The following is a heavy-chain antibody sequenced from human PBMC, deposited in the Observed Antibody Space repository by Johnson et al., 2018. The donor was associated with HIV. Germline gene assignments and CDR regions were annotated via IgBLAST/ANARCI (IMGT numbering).Heavy chain of an antibody. CDR2: ISYDGSNK. V-gene: IGHV3-30-3*01. Sequence: QVQLVESGGGVVQPGRSLRLSCAASGFTLSSYAMHWVRQAPGKGLEWVAVISYDGSNKNYADSVKGRFTISRDNSKNTLYLQMNSLRAEDTAVYCCARTSIFGVVINDAFDLWGQGTMVTVSS. CDR3: ARTSIFGVVINDAFDL. CDR1: GFTLSSYA. J-gene: IGHJ3*01. D-gene: IGHD3-3*01.